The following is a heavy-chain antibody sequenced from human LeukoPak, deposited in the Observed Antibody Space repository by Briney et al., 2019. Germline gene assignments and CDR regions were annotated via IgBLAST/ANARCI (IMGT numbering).Heavy chain of an antibody. J-gene: IGHJ4*02. CDR3: ARLHCSGGSCFFDY. D-gene: IGHD2-15*01. CDR2: IYTSGST. V-gene: IGHV4-61*02. Sequence: SETLSLTCTVSGGSISSGSYYWSWIRQPAGKGLEWIGRIYTSGSTNYNPSLKSRVTISVDTSKNQFSLKLSSVTAADTAVYYCARLHCSGGSCFFDYWGQGTLVTVSP. CDR1: GGSISSGSYY.